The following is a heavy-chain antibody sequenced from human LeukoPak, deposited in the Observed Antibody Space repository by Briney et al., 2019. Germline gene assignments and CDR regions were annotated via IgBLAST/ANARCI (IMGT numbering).Heavy chain of an antibody. CDR2: VHHSGNT. V-gene: IGHV4-59*02. D-gene: IGHD2-21*01. CDR1: GVSVRSSF. Sequence: SETLSLTCTVSGVSVRSSFWSWIRQPPGKGLEYIGYVHHSGNTKYNPPLQSRVTMSVDTARSQFSLNLSSVTPADSAVYYCARHNGDSYLDLWAQGSLVTVSS. J-gene: IGHJ4*02. CDR3: ARHNGDSYLDL.